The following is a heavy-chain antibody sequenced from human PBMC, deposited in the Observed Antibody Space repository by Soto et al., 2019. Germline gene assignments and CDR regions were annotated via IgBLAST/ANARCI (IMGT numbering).Heavy chain of an antibody. V-gene: IGHV3-11*06. Sequence: GGSLRLSCAASGFTFSDYYMRWIRQAPGKGLEWVSYISSSSSYTNYADSVKGRFTISRDNAKNSLYLQMNSLRAEDTAVYYCARVYYDYVWGEGAFDIWGQGTMVPVSS. J-gene: IGHJ3*02. CDR2: ISSSSSYT. CDR1: GFTFSDYY. D-gene: IGHD3-16*01. CDR3: ARVYYDYVWGEGAFDI.